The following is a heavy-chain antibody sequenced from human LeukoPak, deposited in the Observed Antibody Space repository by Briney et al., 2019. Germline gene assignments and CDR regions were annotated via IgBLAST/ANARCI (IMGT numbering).Heavy chain of an antibody. D-gene: IGHD3-10*01. CDR2: INPNSGGT. J-gene: IGHJ5*02. CDR3: ARGGSGSYFSWLDP. Sequence: ASVKVSCKASAYTFTGYYIHWVRQAPGQGLECMGWINPNSGGTNYAQKFQGRVTMTRDTSISTAYKELNRLRSDDTAVYYCARGGSGSYFSWLDPWGQGTLVTVSS. V-gene: IGHV1-2*02. CDR1: AYTFTGYY.